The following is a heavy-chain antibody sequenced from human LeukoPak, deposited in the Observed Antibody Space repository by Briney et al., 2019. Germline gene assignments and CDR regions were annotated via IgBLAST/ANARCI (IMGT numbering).Heavy chain of an antibody. CDR3: ARDYYDSSGYFDY. Sequence: GGSLRLSCSASGFTFSRSWMSWVRQAPGKVLEWVANIKQGGSEKSYVDSVKGRFTISRDNAKNSLYLQMNSLRAEDTAVYYCARDYYDSSGYFDYWGQGALVTVSS. CDR1: GFTFSRSW. V-gene: IGHV3-7*01. D-gene: IGHD3-22*01. J-gene: IGHJ4*02. CDR2: IKQGGSEK.